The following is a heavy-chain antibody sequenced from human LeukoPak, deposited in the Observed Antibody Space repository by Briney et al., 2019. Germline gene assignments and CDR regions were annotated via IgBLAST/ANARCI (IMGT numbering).Heavy chain of an antibody. CDR3: ARHPGKVTNDWYFDL. CDR1: GYTFTGYY. V-gene: IGHV1-2*02. Sequence: ASVKVSCKASGYTFTGYYLHWVRQAPGQGLQWVGSINPNSGGTNYAQKFQGRVTMTRDTSITTAYMELSRLSSDDTAVYYCARHPGKVTNDWYFDLWGRGTLVTVSS. CDR2: INPNSGGT. J-gene: IGHJ2*01. D-gene: IGHD4-23*01.